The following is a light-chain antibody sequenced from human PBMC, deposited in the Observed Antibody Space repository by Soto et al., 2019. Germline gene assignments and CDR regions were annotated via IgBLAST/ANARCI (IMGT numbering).Light chain of an antibody. V-gene: IGKV1-6*01. J-gene: IGKJ1*01. CDR1: QDIRND. Sequence: AIQVTQSPSSLSASVGDRVTITCRASQDIRNDLGWYQEKPRQAPKLLIYAASNLQSGVPSRFSGSGSGTDFTLTISSMQPEDFATYYGLQDYNYPWTFGQGTKVEV. CDR2: AAS. CDR3: LQDYNYPWT.